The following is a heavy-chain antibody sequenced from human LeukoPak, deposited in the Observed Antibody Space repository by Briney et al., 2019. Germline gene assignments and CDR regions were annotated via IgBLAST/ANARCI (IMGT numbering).Heavy chain of an antibody. V-gene: IGHV3-53*01. CDR3: AREVRGYYLDY. CDR1: GITVTSNY. J-gene: IGHJ4*02. D-gene: IGHD5-12*01. CDR2: ISSGGNT. Sequence: PGGSLRLSCSAPGITVTSNYMTWVRQAPGKGLEWVSVISSGGNTYYADSVNGRFTISRDNSKNTVYLQMSGLRAEDTAVYYCAREVRGYYLDYWGQGTLVTASS.